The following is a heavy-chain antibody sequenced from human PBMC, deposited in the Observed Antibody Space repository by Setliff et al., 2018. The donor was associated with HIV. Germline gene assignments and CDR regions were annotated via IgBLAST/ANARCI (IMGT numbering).Heavy chain of an antibody. CDR2: INWNGRST. J-gene: IGHJ3*02. CDR3: ARSHYDSRGYYYRGDAFDI. V-gene: IGHV3-20*04. D-gene: IGHD3-22*01. Sequence: AGGSLRLSCEASGFTFDDYGMNWVRQAPGKGLEWVSGINWNGRSTGDVDSVQGRFTISRDNAKNSLYLQMNSLRAEDTAVYYCARSHYDSRGYYYRGDAFDIWGLGTMVTVSS. CDR1: GFTFDDYG.